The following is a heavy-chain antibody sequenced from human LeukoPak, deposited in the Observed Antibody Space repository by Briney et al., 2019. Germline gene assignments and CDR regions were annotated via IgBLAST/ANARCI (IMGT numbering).Heavy chain of an antibody. D-gene: IGHD6-25*01. CDR2: ISHTGHT. J-gene: IGHJ4*02. V-gene: IGHV4-34*01. CDR3: ARGPYSSDAGY. Sequence: PSETLSLTCAVYGGSFTSYYWSWIRQPPGKGLEWIGEISHTGHTNYNPSLKSRVTMSVETSKNQLSLILSSVTAADTAVYYCARGPYSSDAGYWGQGTLVTNSS. CDR1: GGSFTSYY.